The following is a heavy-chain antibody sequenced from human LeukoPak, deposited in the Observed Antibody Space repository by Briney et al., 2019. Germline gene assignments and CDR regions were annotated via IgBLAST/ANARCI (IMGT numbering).Heavy chain of an antibody. J-gene: IGHJ4*02. Sequence: GGSLRLSCAASGFTFSNYWMHWVRQAPGKGLVWASRMNSDGSSTSYADSVKGRFTISRDNAKNTLYLQMNSLRAEDTAVYYCARRHPNSGSNDYWGQGTLVTVSS. CDR3: ARRHPNSGSNDY. D-gene: IGHD1-26*01. CDR2: MNSDGSST. V-gene: IGHV3-74*01. CDR1: GFTFSNYW.